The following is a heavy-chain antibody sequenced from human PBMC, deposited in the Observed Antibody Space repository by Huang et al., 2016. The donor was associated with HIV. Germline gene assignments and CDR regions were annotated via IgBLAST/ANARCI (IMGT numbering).Heavy chain of an antibody. CDR1: GGSISTYY. V-gene: IGHV4-4*07. J-gene: IGHJ6*02. D-gene: IGHD2-2*01. Sequence: QVQLQGSGPGLVKPSETLSLTCTVSGGSISTYYWSWIRQSAGKGLEWIGRFYTSGNTNYNPSLRSRVTMSGDTSKNQFSLRLTSVTAADTAVYYCARENEFCGSTNCHHYYYGLDVWGQGTTVTVSS. CDR3: ARENEFCGSTNCHHYYYGLDV. CDR2: FYTSGNT.